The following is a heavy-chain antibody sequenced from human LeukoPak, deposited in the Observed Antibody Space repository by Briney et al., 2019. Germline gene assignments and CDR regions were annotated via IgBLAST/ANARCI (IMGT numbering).Heavy chain of an antibody. D-gene: IGHD2-2*01. CDR3: ARKEVPATMGFDY. Sequence: PSETLSVTCTVSGGSIRSYYWSWIRQPPGKGLEWIGYIYHSGATNYNPSLKSRVTISVDTSKNQFSLNLSSVTPADTAVYYCARKEVPATMGFDYWGQGTLVAVSS. CDR1: GGSIRSYY. J-gene: IGHJ4*02. CDR2: IYHSGAT. V-gene: IGHV4-59*01.